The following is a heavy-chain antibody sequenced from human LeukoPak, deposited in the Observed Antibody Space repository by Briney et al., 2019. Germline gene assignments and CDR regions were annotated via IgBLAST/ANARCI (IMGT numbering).Heavy chain of an antibody. CDR3: AREAATFDY. Sequence: PGGSLRLSCAASGFTFTSYRMDWVRQAPGKGLEWVSSISSSSTYIYYADSVKGRFTISRDNSKNTLYLQMNSLRAEDTAVYYCAREAATFDYWGQGTLVTVSS. J-gene: IGHJ4*02. D-gene: IGHD6-13*01. CDR1: GFTFTSYR. CDR2: ISSSSTYI. V-gene: IGHV3-21*04.